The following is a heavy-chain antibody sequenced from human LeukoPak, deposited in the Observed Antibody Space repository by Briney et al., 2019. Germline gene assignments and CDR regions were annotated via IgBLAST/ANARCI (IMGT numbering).Heavy chain of an antibody. CDR1: GFTFSDSY. J-gene: IGHJ4*02. CDR2: ISSSGSTI. CDR3: ARGKYSFDY. Sequence: GGSLRLSCAASGFTFSDSYMSWIRQAPGKGLEYISYISSSGSTIYYADPVKGRFTLSRDNAKNSLSLEMNSLRAEDTAVYNCARGKYSFDYWGQGTLVTVSS. V-gene: IGHV3-11*01.